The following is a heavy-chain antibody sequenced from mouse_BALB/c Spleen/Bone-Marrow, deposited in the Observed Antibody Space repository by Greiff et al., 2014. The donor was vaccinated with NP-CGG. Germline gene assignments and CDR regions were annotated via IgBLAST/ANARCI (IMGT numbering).Heavy chain of an antibody. CDR1: GFTFSDYY. CDR3: ARGGNYGAMDY. J-gene: IGHJ4*01. CDR2: ISDGGSYT. V-gene: IGHV5-4*02. D-gene: IGHD2-1*01. Sequence: VQLQQSGGGLVKPGGSLKLSCAASGFTFSDYYMYWVRQTPEKRLEGVATISDGGSYTYYPDSVKGRFTISRDNAKNNLYLQMSSLKSEDTAMYYCARGGNYGAMDYWGQGTSVTVSS.